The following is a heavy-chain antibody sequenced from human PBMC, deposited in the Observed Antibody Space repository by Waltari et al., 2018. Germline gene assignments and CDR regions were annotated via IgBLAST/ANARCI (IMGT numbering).Heavy chain of an antibody. CDR1: GYTFTDYY. J-gene: IGHJ2*01. Sequence: EVQLVQSGAEVKKPGATVKISCKASGYTFTDYYMHWVQQAPGKGLEWMGRVDPEDGETIDAEKFQGRVTMTTDTSTSTAYMDLSLRSDDTAVYYCARGTTADGAPVPRYFNLWGRGTLVTVSS. CDR2: VDPEDGET. V-gene: IGHV1-69-2*01. CDR3: ARGTTADGAPVPRYFNL. D-gene: IGHD4-17*01.